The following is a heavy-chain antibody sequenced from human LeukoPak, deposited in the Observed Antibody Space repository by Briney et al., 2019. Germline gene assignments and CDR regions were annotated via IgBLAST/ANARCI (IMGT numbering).Heavy chain of an antibody. CDR2: IYYTGST. CDR3: ARYGSGTYRQFDY. J-gene: IGHJ4*02. V-gene: IGHV4-59*01. CDR1: GGSISTYY. D-gene: IGHD3-10*01. Sequence: SETLSLTCTVSGGSISTYYWSWIRQPPGKGLEWIGYIYYTGSTNYNPSLKSRVTISVDTSRNHFSLKLSPVTAADTAVYYCARYGSGTYRQFDYWGQGTLVTVSS.